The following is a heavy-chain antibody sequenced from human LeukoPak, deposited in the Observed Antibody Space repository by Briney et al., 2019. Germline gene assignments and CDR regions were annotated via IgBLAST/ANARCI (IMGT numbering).Heavy chain of an antibody. V-gene: IGHV3-23*01. J-gene: IGHJ6*03. CDR2: ISGSGGST. Sequence: PGGSLSLSCAASGFTFSSYAMSWVRQAPGKGLEWVSAISGSGGSTYYADSVKGRFTISRDNSKNTLYLQMNSLRAEDTAVYYCAKCPREYGWDYMDVWGKGTTVTVSS. D-gene: IGHD3-10*01. CDR3: AKCPREYGWDYMDV. CDR1: GFTFSSYA.